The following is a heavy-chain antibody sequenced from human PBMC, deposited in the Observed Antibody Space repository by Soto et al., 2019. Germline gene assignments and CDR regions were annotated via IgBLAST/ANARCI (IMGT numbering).Heavy chain of an antibody. V-gene: IGHV3-30*03. CDR3: ATRSYYDSSGQPHWYFDL. D-gene: IGHD3-22*01. Sequence: QPGWSMRISCAASGFTFSSYGVHWVRKAPGKGLEWVAVISYDGSNKYYADSVKGRFTISRDNSKNTLYLQMNSLRAEDTAVYYCATRSYYDSSGQPHWYFDLWGRGTLVTVSS. CDR1: GFTFSSYG. J-gene: IGHJ2*01. CDR2: ISYDGSNK.